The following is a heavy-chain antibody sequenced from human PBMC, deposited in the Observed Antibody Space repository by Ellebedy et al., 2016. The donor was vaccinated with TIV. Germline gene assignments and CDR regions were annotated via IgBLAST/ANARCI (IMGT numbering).Heavy chain of an antibody. V-gene: IGHV1-46*01. CDR3: AIRYSSGWSLDY. Sequence: ASVKVSXKASGYTFTNFGISWVRQAPGQGLEWMGIINPSGGRTSYAQKFQGRVTMTGDTSTSTVYMELSSLRSEDTAVYYCAIRYSSGWSLDYWGQGTLVTVSS. CDR2: INPSGGRT. CDR1: GYTFTNFG. D-gene: IGHD6-19*01. J-gene: IGHJ4*02.